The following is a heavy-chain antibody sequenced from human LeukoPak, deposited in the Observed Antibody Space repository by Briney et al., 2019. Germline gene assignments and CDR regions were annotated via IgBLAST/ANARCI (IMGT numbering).Heavy chain of an antibody. Sequence: GGSLRLSCAASGFTFSSYSMNWVRQAPGKGLEWVSSISSSSSYIYYADSVEGRFTISRDNAKNSLYLQMNSLRAEDTAVYYCARTSITMVRGVIGHFDYWGQGTLVTVSS. CDR2: ISSSSSYI. CDR1: GFTFSSYS. CDR3: ARTSITMVRGVIGHFDY. J-gene: IGHJ4*02. V-gene: IGHV3-21*01. D-gene: IGHD3-10*01.